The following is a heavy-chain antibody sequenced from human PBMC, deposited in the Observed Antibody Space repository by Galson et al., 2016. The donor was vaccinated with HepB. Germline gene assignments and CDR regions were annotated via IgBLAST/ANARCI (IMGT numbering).Heavy chain of an antibody. CDR1: GFSFRNYW. V-gene: IGHV5-51*01. D-gene: IGHD3-22*01. Sequence: QSGAEVKKPGESLTISCKGSGFSFRNYWIAWVRQMPGKGLEWMGRIHPTDSQSGSIQSSEGQVSVSVDKSITTTYLHWSSLKASDTAMYYCARRWDYYDTRGHDPFDIWGQGTMVTVSS. CDR3: ARRWDYYDTRGHDPFDI. CDR2: IHPTDSQS. J-gene: IGHJ3*02.